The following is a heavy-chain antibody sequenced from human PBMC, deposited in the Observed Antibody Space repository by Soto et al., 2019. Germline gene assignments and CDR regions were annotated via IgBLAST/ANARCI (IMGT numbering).Heavy chain of an antibody. CDR2: TYYRSKWYN. Sequence: SQTLSLTCAISGDSVSSNSAAWNWIRQSPSRGLEWLGSTYYRSKWYNDYALSVRSRITINPDTSKSQFSLRLKSVTPEDTAVYYCAREPKVDSSSWTGYYFDYWGQGTLVTVSS. CDR1: GDSVSSNSAA. D-gene: IGHD6-13*01. V-gene: IGHV6-1*01. CDR3: AREPKVDSSSWTGYYFDY. J-gene: IGHJ4*02.